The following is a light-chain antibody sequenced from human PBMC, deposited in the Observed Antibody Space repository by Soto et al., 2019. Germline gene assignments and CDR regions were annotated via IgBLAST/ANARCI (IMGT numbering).Light chain of an antibody. V-gene: IGKV2-28*01. CDR3: MQAIQAPRT. J-gene: IGKJ1*01. CDR2: LGS. CDR1: QSLLHXXXXXX. Sequence: DIVLTQSPLSLPVTPGEPASISCRSSQSLLHXXXXXXXXWYLQKPGQSPQLLIYLGSIRASGVPDRFSGSGSGTDFTLKITRVEAEDVGVYYCMQAIQAPRTFGLGTKVEIK.